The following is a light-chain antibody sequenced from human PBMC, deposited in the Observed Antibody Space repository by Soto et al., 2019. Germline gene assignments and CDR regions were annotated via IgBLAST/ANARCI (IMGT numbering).Light chain of an antibody. CDR2: EVR. V-gene: IGLV2-8*01. CDR1: SSDVGGYNY. J-gene: IGLJ1*01. CDR3: RSYAGSGIFV. Sequence: QSVLTQPPSASGSPGQSVTISCTGTSSDVGGYNYVSWYQQHPGKAPKLIIYEVRERPSGVPDRFSGSKSGNTASLTVSGLQAEDEADYYCRSYAGSGIFVFGTGTKLTVL.